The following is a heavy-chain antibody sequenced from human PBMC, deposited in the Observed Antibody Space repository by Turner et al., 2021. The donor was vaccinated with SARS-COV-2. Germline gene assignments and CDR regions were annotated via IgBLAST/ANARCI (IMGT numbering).Heavy chain of an antibody. CDR3: AKVIGEYYYGSGYDY. D-gene: IGHD3-10*01. J-gene: IGHJ4*02. Sequence: QVQLVESGGGGVQPGRSLRLPCAASGFTFSSYGMHWVRQAPGKGLEWVAIISYDGSNKYYADSVKGRFTISRDNSKNTLYLQMNSLRAEDTAVYYCAKVIGEYYYGSGYDYWGQGTLVTVSS. CDR2: ISYDGSNK. V-gene: IGHV3-30*18. CDR1: GFTFSSYG.